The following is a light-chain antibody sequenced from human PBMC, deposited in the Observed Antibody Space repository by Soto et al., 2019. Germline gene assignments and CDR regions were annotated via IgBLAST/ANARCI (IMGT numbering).Light chain of an antibody. CDR2: KAS. CDR1: QTISTW. CDR3: QQYNSYWT. V-gene: IGKV1-5*03. Sequence: DIQMTQSASSLSASVGDGVTITGRASQTISTWVAWYQQKPGRAPKLLIYKASSLESGVPSRFSGSGYGTEFTLTISSLQPNDFATYYCQQYNSYWTFGQGTKVDI. J-gene: IGKJ1*01.